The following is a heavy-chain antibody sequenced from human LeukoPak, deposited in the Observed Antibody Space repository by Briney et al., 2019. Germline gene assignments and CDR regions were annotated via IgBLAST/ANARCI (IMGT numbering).Heavy chain of an antibody. Sequence: PSETLSLTCTVSGGSISSSSDYWGWIRQAPGKGLEWIGSIYYHENTYYNPSLKSRVTISVDTSKNQFSLKLSSVTAADTAVYYCARDGFERDSSSWWYYFDYWGQGTLVTVSS. CDR1: GGSISSSSDY. CDR3: ARDGFERDSSSWWYYFDY. D-gene: IGHD6-13*01. J-gene: IGHJ4*02. V-gene: IGHV4-39*07. CDR2: IYYHENT.